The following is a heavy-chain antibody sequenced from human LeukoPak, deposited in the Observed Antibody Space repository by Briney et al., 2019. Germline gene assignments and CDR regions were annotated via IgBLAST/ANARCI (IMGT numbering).Heavy chain of an antibody. Sequence: KTSETLSLTCAVYGGSFSGYYWSWIRQPPGKGLEWIGEINHSGSTNYNPSLESRVTISVDTSKNQFSLKLSSVTAADTAVYYCARFRIAARLRYYYYMDVWGKGTTVTVSS. D-gene: IGHD6-6*01. V-gene: IGHV4-34*01. CDR1: GGSFSGYY. CDR3: ARFRIAARLRYYYYMDV. CDR2: INHSGST. J-gene: IGHJ6*03.